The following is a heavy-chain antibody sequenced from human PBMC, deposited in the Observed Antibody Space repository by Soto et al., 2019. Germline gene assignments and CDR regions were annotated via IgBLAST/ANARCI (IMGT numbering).Heavy chain of an antibody. CDR1: VFTFSSYE. CDR3: ASVSSSWYFSDY. CDR2: ISSSGSTI. D-gene: IGHD6-13*01. V-gene: IGHV3-48*03. J-gene: IGHJ4*02. Sequence: GWSLRLSCSASVFTFSSYEMNWLRQAPGKGLEWVSYISSSGSTIYYADSVKGRFTISRDNAKNSLYLQMNSLRAEDTAVYYCASVSSSWYFSDYWGQGTLVTVSS.